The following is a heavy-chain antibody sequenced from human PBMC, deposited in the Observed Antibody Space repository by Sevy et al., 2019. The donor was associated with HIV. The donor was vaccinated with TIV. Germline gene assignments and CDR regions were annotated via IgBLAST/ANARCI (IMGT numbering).Heavy chain of an antibody. D-gene: IGHD3-10*01. Sequence: GGSLRLSCTASGFTFRNYAMNWVRQAPGKGLERVALISYDGSNKYYADSVRGRFAISRDNSKNTPYLQMNSLRPEDTAIYYCAREGQRWFVYYFDNWGQGTLVTVSS. V-gene: IGHV3-30*09. CDR1: GFTFRNYA. CDR3: AREGQRWFVYYFDN. CDR2: ISYDGSNK. J-gene: IGHJ4*02.